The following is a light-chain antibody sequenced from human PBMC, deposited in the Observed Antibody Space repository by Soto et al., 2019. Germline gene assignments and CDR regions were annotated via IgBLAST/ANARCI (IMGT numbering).Light chain of an antibody. CDR3: QQYYSYPQA. Sequence: AIRMTQSPSSFSASTGDRVTITCRASQGISSYLAWYQQKPGKAPKLLIYAASTLQSGVPSRFSGSGSGTDFTLTISCLPSEYFATYYCQQYYSYPQAFGQGTKVEIK. CDR2: AAS. V-gene: IGKV1-8*01. CDR1: QGISSY. J-gene: IGKJ1*01.